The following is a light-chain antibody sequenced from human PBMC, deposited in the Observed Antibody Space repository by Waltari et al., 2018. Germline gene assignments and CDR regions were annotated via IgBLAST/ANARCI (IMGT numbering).Light chain of an antibody. V-gene: IGKV1-33*01. CDR3: QHYDGVPPWT. CDR1: RDIKNY. Sequence: DIQMTQSPSSLSASVGDRVTITCQASRDIKNYLNWYQQKPGKAPKLLIYDASTLETGVPSRFSGSGSGTDFVFTISRLQPEDIATYYCQHYDGVPPWTFGQGTKVEIK. J-gene: IGKJ1*01. CDR2: DAS.